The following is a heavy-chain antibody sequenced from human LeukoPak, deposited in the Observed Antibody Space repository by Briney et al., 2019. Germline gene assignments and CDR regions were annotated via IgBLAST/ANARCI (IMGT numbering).Heavy chain of an antibody. CDR1: GYDFITFF. CDR3: ARVDYDFWSGTRDYYYYGMDV. J-gene: IGHJ6*02. CDR2: INPSDNAT. Sequence: ASVKVSCKTSGYDFITFFVHWVRQAPGQGLEWMTIINPSDNATKVAQKFQGRVNVTTDASTSTVYMELSSLRSEDTAVYYCARVDYDFWSGTRDYYYYGMDVWGQGTTVTVSS. V-gene: IGHV1-46*01. D-gene: IGHD3-3*01.